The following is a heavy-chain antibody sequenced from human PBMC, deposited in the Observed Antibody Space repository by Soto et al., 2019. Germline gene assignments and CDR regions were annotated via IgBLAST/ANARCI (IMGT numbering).Heavy chain of an antibody. Sequence: SETLSLTCTVSGVSVSSYYWTWIRQSAGKGLEWIGRILISGSTNYNPSFNSRVTMSVDTSKNQFSLKLSSVTAADTATYYCASALVDYGDYYFDRWGQGTLVTVSS. V-gene: IGHV4-4*07. J-gene: IGHJ4*02. CDR2: ILISGST. D-gene: IGHD4-17*01. CDR1: GVSVSSYY. CDR3: ASALVDYGDYYFDR.